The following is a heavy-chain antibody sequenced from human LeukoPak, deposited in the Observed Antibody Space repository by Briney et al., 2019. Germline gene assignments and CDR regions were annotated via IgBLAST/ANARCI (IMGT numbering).Heavy chain of an antibody. CDR2: ISAYNGNT. CDR3: ARGGYNLYLDL. J-gene: IGHJ2*01. D-gene: IGHD5-24*01. V-gene: IGHV1-18*01. Sequence: ASVKVSCKDSGYAFASYVISWVRQAPGQGLEWMGWISAYNGNTDYAQKLQGRVTVTTDTSTSTAYMELRSLRSDDTAVYYCARGGYNLYLDLWGRGTLVTVSS. CDR1: GYAFASYV.